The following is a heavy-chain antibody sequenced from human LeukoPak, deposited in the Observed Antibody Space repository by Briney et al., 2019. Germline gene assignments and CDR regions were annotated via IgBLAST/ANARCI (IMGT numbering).Heavy chain of an antibody. V-gene: IGHV3-15*07. CDR3: ITPLPYSAQ. CDR2: IKPKTDGETT. J-gene: IGHJ4*02. CDR1: GFTFSNAY. Sequence: GGSLRLSCAASGFTFSNAYMNWVRQAPGKGLEWVGRIKPKTDGETTEYAAPVKGRFSISRDDSKNMLYLQMNSLKTEDAAVYYCITPLPYSAQGGQGTLVTVSS. D-gene: IGHD2-21*01.